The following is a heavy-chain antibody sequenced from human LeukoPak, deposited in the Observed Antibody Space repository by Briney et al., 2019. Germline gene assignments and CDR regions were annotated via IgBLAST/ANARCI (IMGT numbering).Heavy chain of an antibody. J-gene: IGHJ4*02. CDR1: GFTFSSYC. Sequence: PGRSLRLSCAASGFTFSSYCMHWVRQARGKGLEWVAVIRYDGSNKYYADSVKGRFTISRDNSKNTLYLRMTSLKAEDTAVYERAGVRRGIVWGQGTLVTVSS. CDR2: IRYDGSNK. V-gene: IGHV3-33*01. CDR3: AGVRRGIV. D-gene: IGHD1-26*01.